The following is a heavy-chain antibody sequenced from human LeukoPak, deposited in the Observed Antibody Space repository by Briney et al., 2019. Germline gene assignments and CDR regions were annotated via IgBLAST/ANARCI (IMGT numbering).Heavy chain of an antibody. CDR2: ISSSSSTI. V-gene: IGHV3-48*02. J-gene: IGHJ3*02. D-gene: IGHD6-19*01. CDR3: ARANRIAVAGAFDI. Sequence: GGSLRLSCAASGFTFDDYAMHWVRQAPGKGLEWVSYISSSSSTIYYADSVKGRFTISRDNAKNSLYLQMNSLRDEDTAVYYCARANRIAVAGAFDIWGQGTMVTVSS. CDR1: GFTFDDYA.